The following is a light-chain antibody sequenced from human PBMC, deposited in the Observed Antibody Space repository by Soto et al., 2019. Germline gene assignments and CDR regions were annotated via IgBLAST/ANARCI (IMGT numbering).Light chain of an antibody. V-gene: IGKV1-5*03. CDR1: QSISTW. CDR3: QRYNDFQYI. J-gene: IGKJ2*01. CDR2: KAI. Sequence: DIQMTQSPSTLSASVGDRVTITCRASQSISTWLAWYQQKPGKAPKLLIYKAINLQSGVPSRFSGSGSGTEFSLTISSLHPDDCATYYCQRYNDFQYIFGQGTKLEMK.